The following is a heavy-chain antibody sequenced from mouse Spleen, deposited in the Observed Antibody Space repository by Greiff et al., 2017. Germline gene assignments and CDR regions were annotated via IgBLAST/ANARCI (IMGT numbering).Heavy chain of an antibody. Sequence: QVQLQQSGAELVKPGASVKISCKASGYAFSSYWMNWVKQRPGKGLEWIGQIYPGDGDTNYNGKFKGKATLTADKSSSTAYMQLSSLTSEDSAVYFCARGGELYEGGYGYPNWYAMDYWGQGTSVTVSS. CDR3: ARGGELYEGGYGYPNWYAMDY. J-gene: IGHJ4*01. CDR1: GYAFSSYW. D-gene: IGHD2-2*01. V-gene: IGHV1-80*01. CDR2: IYPGDGDT.